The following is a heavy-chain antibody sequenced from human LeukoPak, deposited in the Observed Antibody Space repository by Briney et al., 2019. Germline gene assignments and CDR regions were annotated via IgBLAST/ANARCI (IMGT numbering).Heavy chain of an antibody. D-gene: IGHD4-17*01. Sequence: GGSLRLSCAASGFAFNIYVMSWVRQAPGKGLEWVSTTSNSGGSTNYADSVKGRFTISRDNSRNTLYLQMNSLRVEDTAVYYCAKDIRWGNDYGDPFDYWGQGTLVTVSS. J-gene: IGHJ4*02. V-gene: IGHV3-23*01. CDR1: GFAFNIYV. CDR3: AKDIRWGNDYGDPFDY. CDR2: TSNSGGST.